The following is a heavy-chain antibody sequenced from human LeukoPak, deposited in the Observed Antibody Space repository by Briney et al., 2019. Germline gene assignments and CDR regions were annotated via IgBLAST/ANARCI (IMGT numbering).Heavy chain of an antibody. D-gene: IGHD5-18*01. Sequence: SETLSLTCTVSGGSISSYYWSWIRQPPGKGLEWIGYIYYSGSTNYNPSLKSRVTISVDTSKNQFSLKLSSVTAADTAVYYCARVRTAMVVDYWGQGTLVAVPS. V-gene: IGHV4-59*01. J-gene: IGHJ4*02. CDR3: ARVRTAMVVDY. CDR2: IYYSGST. CDR1: GGSISSYY.